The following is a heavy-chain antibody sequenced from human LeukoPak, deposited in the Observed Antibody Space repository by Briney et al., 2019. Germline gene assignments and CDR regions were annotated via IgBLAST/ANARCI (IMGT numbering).Heavy chain of an antibody. CDR2: VIPIFGTA. CDR1: GGTFSSYA. D-gene: IGHD3-3*01. V-gene: IGHV1-69*05. CDR3: ARGRTKVDYDFWSGYLFDY. Sequence: SVKVSCKASGGTFSSYAISWVRQAPGQGLEWMGRVIPIFGTANYAQKFQGRVTITTDESTSTAYMELSSLRSEDTAVYYCARGRTKVDYDFWSGYLFDYWGQGTLVTVSS. J-gene: IGHJ4*02.